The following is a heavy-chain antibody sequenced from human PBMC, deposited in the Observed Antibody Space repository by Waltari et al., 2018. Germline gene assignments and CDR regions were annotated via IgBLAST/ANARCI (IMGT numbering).Heavy chain of an antibody. CDR3: ARKLSDWYDY. Sequence: VRQAPGKGLEWVSYSSSSGSTIKYADSVRGRFTVSRDNAKNSLSLQMNSLRADDTAVYYCARKLSDWYDYWGQGTLVTVSS. D-gene: IGHD6-19*01. V-gene: IGHV3-48*03. J-gene: IGHJ4*02. CDR2: SSSSGSTI.